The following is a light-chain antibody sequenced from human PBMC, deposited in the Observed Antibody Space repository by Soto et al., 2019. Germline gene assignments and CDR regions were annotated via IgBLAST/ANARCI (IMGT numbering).Light chain of an antibody. CDR2: GNS. Sequence: HSVLTQPPSVSGAPGQRVTISCTGSSSNIGAGYDVHWYQQLPGTAPKLLIYGNSNRPSGVPDRFSGSKSGTSASLAITGLQAEDEADYYCQSYYSSLSGSDVVFGGGTKLTVL. J-gene: IGLJ2*01. CDR1: SSNIGAGYD. V-gene: IGLV1-40*01. CDR3: QSYYSSLSGSDVV.